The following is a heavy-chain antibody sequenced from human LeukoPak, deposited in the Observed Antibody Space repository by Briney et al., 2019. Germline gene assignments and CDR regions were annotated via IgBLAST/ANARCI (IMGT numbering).Heavy chain of an antibody. CDR2: ISTTSNTI. Sequence: GGSLRLSCAASGFTLSSYSINWVRQAPGKGLEWVSYISTTSNTIHYADSVKGRFTISRDNAKNSLYLQVNSLRAEDTAVYYCARDQGYCSRTNYCYYYYMDVWGKGTTVTVSS. J-gene: IGHJ6*03. CDR1: GFTLSSYS. V-gene: IGHV3-48*04. D-gene: IGHD2-2*01. CDR3: ARDQGYCSRTNYCYYYYMDV.